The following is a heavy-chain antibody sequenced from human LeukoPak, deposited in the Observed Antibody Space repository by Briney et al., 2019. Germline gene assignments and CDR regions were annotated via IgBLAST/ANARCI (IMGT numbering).Heavy chain of an antibody. D-gene: IGHD5-12*01. CDR2: INPNSGGT. Sequence: GASVNVSCKASGYTFTGYYMHWVRQAPGQGLEWMGWINPNSGGTNYAQKFQGRVTMTRDTSISTAYMELSRLRSGDTAVYYCARDAAGYDLGVDYWGQGTLVTVSS. CDR3: ARDAAGYDLGVDY. J-gene: IGHJ4*02. CDR1: GYTFTGYY. V-gene: IGHV1-2*02.